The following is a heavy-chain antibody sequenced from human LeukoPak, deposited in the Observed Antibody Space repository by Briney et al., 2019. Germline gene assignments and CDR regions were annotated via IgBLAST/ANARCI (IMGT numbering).Heavy chain of an antibody. D-gene: IGHD3-22*01. CDR1: RFTFSDHY. CDR3: ARVGDYYDTRGLSSDAFDI. J-gene: IGHJ3*02. V-gene: IGHV3-72*01. Sequence: PGGSLRLSCAASRFTFSDHYMDWVRQAPGKGLEWVARIRTRAKGYTTLYAPSVRDRFSISRDDSTNSVYLQMNSLKTEDTAVYFCARVGDYYDTRGLSSDAFDIWGLGTMVTVAS. CDR2: IRTRAKGYTT.